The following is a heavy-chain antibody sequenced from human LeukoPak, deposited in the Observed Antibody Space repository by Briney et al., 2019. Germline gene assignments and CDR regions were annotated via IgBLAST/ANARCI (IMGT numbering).Heavy chain of an antibody. CDR3: AKDLGAVAGPENDY. CDR1: GFTFSSYG. J-gene: IGHJ4*02. Sequence: PGGSLRLSCAASGFTFSSYGMHWVRQAPGKGLEWVAVISYDGSNKYYADSVKGRFTISRDNSKNTLYLQMNSLRAEDTAVYYCAKDLGAVAGPENDYWGQGTLVTVSS. D-gene: IGHD6-19*01. CDR2: ISYDGSNK. V-gene: IGHV3-30*18.